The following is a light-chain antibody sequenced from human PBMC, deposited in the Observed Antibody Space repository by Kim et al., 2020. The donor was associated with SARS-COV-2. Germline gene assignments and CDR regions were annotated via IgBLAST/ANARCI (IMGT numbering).Light chain of an antibody. CDR1: QNIYTY. J-gene: IGKJ2*01. V-gene: IGKV1-39*01. CDR2: HTS. Sequence: ASVGDRVTITCRASQNIYTYLNWYQQKPGKAPNLLLYHTSNFQSGVPSRFSGSGSGTDFTLTISSLQPEDFATYYCQQSSRTPHTFGQGTKVDIK. CDR3: QQSSRTPHT.